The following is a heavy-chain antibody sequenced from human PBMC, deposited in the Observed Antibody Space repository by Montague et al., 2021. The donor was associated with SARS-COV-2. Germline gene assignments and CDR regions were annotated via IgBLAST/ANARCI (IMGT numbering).Heavy chain of an antibody. D-gene: IGHD3-16*02. Sequence: SLRLSCAASGFTFSSYAMHWVRQAPGKGLEWVAVISYDGSNKYYADSVKGRFTISRDNSKNTLYLQMNSLRAEDTAVYYCARGRGVITFGGVIGYDAFDTWGQGTMVTVSS. CDR3: ARGRGVITFGGVIGYDAFDT. V-gene: IGHV3-30-3*01. J-gene: IGHJ3*02. CDR2: ISYDGSNK. CDR1: GFTFSSYA.